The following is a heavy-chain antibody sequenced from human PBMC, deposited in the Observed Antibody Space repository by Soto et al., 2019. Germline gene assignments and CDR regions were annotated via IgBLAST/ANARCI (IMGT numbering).Heavy chain of an antibody. Sequence: QVQLVQSGAEVKKPGSSVKVSCKASGGTFSSYGISWVRQAPGQGLEWMGGIIPIFGTANYAQKFQGRVTITADESTSTAYMELSSLRSEDTAVYYCARTLTVTVPLYYYGMDVWGQGTTVTVSS. V-gene: IGHV1-69*01. CDR2: IIPIFGTA. CDR3: ARTLTVTVPLYYYGMDV. D-gene: IGHD4-4*01. CDR1: GGTFSSYG. J-gene: IGHJ6*02.